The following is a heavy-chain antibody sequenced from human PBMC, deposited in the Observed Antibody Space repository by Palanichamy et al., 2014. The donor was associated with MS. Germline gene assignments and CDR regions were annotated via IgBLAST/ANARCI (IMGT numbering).Heavy chain of an antibody. CDR2: IYYSGST. CDR1: GGSISSYY. J-gene: IGHJ6*02. V-gene: IGHV4-59*08. D-gene: IGHD3-10*01. Sequence: VQLQESGPGLVKPSETLSLTCTVSGGSISSYYWSWIRQPLGKGLEWIGYIYYSGSTNYNPSLKSRVTISVDTSKNQFSLKLSSVTAADTAVYYCARQSGYYYYGMDVWGQGTTVTVSS. CDR3: ARQSGYYYYGMDV.